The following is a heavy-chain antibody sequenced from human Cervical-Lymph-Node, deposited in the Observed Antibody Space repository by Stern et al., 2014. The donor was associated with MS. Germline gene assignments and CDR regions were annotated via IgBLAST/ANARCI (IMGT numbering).Heavy chain of an antibody. CDR3: AREEDYGDSYGY. CDR2: VYPNDFDP. D-gene: IGHD4-17*01. V-gene: IGHV5-51*03. CDR1: GYSFDNYW. J-gene: IGHJ4*02. Sequence: EVQLVESGAEVKKPGESLKISCKGSGYSFDNYWIGWVRQMPGKGLEWMGLVYPNDFDPRYTPSSQGQFTFPADKSTSTAYLQWSSLKASDTAIYFCAREEDYGDSYGYWGQGTLVTVSS.